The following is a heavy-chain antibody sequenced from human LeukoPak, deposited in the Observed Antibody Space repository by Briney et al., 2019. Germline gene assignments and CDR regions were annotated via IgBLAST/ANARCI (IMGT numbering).Heavy chain of an antibody. CDR1: GFTFSSYA. CDR2: MSYDGSNK. D-gene: IGHD6-19*01. V-gene: IGHV3-30*04. CDR3: AREQWFDY. J-gene: IGHJ4*02. Sequence: GGSLRLSCAASGFTFSSYAMHWVRQAPGKGLEWVAVMSYDGSNKYYADSVKGRFTISRDNSKNTLYLQMNSLRAEDTAVYYCAREQWFDYWGQGTLVTVSS.